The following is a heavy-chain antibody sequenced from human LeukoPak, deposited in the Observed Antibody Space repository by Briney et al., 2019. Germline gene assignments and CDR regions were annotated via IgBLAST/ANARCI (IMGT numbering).Heavy chain of an antibody. Sequence: GASVKVSCKASGYTFTGYYMHWVRQAPGQGLEWMGWINPNSGGTNYAQKLQGRVTMTTDTSTSTVYMEVRSLRSDDTAVYYCARGKGNYGDPASFDYWGQGTLVTVSS. CDR3: ARGKGNYGDPASFDY. CDR2: INPNSGGT. D-gene: IGHD4-17*01. CDR1: GYTFTGYY. V-gene: IGHV1-2*02. J-gene: IGHJ4*02.